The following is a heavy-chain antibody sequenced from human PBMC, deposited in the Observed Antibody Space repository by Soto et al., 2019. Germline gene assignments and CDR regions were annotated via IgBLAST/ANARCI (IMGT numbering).Heavy chain of an antibody. Sequence: EVQLLESGGGLVQPGGSLRLSCAASGFTFSSYAMSWVRQAPGKGLEWVSAIRGSGGSTYYADSVKGRFTISRDNSKNTLYLQMNSLRADDTAVYYCAKEVGYSYGYVAGYFDYGGQGTLVTVSS. V-gene: IGHV3-23*01. CDR3: AKEVGYSYGYVAGYFDY. CDR2: IRGSGGST. CDR1: GFTFSSYA. D-gene: IGHD5-18*01. J-gene: IGHJ4*02.